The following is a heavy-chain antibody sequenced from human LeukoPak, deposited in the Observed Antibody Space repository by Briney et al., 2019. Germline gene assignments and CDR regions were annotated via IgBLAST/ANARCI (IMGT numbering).Heavy chain of an antibody. CDR1: GYTVTSYG. D-gene: IGHD2-21*02. Sequence: GASVKVSCKASGYTVTSYGFSWVRQAPGQGLEWMGWISANNGNTNYAQNLQGRVTMTTDTSTSTAYMELRSLRSDDTAVYYCARDELLGYGMDVWGQGTTVTVSS. CDR3: ARDELLGYGMDV. V-gene: IGHV1-18*01. J-gene: IGHJ6*02. CDR2: ISANNGNT.